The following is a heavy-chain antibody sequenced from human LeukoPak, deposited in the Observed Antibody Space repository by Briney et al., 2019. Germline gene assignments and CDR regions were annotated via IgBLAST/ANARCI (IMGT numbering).Heavy chain of an antibody. D-gene: IGHD4-17*01. J-gene: IGHJ4*02. CDR1: GFTFSNYA. Sequence: VGSLRLSCAASGFTFSNYAMSWVRQAPGKGLEWVSAICSSFGNTYYAHSVKGRVTISTDKSKDTLYLQMNSLRVEDTAVFYCVKGKNGEYAPFDEWGQGTLVTVSS. CDR3: VKGKNGEYAPFDE. V-gene: IGHV3-23*01. CDR2: ICSSFGNT.